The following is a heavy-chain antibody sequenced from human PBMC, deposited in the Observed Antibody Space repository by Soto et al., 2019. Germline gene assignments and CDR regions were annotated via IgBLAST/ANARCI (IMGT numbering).Heavy chain of an antibody. CDR1: GFTFSSYG. CDR3: AKGHGTLWFGESHRNWYFDL. J-gene: IGHJ2*01. CDR2: ISYDGSNK. Sequence: QVQLVESGGGVVQPGRSLRLSCAASGFTFSSYGMHWVRQAPGKGLEWVAVISYDGSNKYYADSVKGRFTISRDNSKNTLYLQMNSLRAEDTAVYYCAKGHGTLWFGESHRNWYFDLWGRGTLVTVSS. D-gene: IGHD3-10*01. V-gene: IGHV3-30*18.